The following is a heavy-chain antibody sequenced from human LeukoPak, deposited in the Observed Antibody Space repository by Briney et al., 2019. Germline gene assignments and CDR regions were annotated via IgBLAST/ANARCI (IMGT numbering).Heavy chain of an antibody. V-gene: IGHV4-34*01. Sequence: PSETLSLTCAVYGGSFSGYCWSWIRQPPGKGLEWIGEINHSGSTNYNPSLKSRVTISVDTSKNQFSLKLSSVTAADTAVYYCARGSVLLWFGELLSNWFDPWGQGTLVTVSS. D-gene: IGHD3-10*01. CDR3: ARGSVLLWFGELLSNWFDP. J-gene: IGHJ5*02. CDR2: INHSGST. CDR1: GGSFSGYC.